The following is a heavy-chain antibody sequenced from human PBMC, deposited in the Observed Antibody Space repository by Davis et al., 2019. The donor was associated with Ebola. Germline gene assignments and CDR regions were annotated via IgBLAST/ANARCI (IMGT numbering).Heavy chain of an antibody. CDR1: GGSISSSSYY. CDR2: INHSGST. D-gene: IGHD4-11*01. J-gene: IGHJ6*02. Sequence: GSLRLSCTVSGGSISSSSYYWGWIRQPPGKGLEWIGEINHSGSTNYNPSLKSRVTISVDTSKNQFSLKLSSVTAADTAVYYCANFYSSAYYYGMDVWGQGTTVTVSS. CDR3: ANFYSSAYYYGMDV. V-gene: IGHV4-39*07.